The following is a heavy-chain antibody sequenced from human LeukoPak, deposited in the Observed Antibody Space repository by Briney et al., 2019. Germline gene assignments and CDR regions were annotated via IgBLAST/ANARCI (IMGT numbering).Heavy chain of an antibody. V-gene: IGHV4-34*01. D-gene: IGHD2-15*01. CDR2: INHSGST. CDR3: ARRMDTPFDY. CDR1: GGSFSGYY. Sequence: TSETLSLTCAVYGGSFSGYYWSWIRQPPGKGLEWIGEINHSGSTNYNPSLKSRVTISVDTSKNQFSLKLSSVTAADTAVYYCARRMDTPFDYWGQGTLVTVSS. J-gene: IGHJ4*02.